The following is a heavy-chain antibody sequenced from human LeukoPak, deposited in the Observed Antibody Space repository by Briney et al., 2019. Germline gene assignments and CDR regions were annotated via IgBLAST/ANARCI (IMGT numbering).Heavy chain of an antibody. Sequence: PSQTLSLTCTVSGGSISSGDYYWSWIRQHPGKGLEWIGYIYYSGSTYYNPSLKSRVTISVDTSKNQFSLKLSSVTAADTAVYYCARGIRSIVVVPAAMDGIDYWGQGTLVTVSS. CDR1: GGSISSGDYY. V-gene: IGHV4-31*03. CDR2: IYYSGST. J-gene: IGHJ4*02. D-gene: IGHD2-2*01. CDR3: ARGIRSIVVVPAAMDGIDY.